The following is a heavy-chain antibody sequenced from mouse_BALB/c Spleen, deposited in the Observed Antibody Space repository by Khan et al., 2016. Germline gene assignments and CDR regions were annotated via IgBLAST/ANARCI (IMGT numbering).Heavy chain of an antibody. Sequence: QLQESGPGLVAPSQSLSITCTVSGFSLTSSGVHWVRQPPGKGLEWLGVIWAGGNTNYNSALMSRLSINKDNSKSQVFLKMNRLQTDDTAMYYCARDGTAYWGRGTLVTVSA. D-gene: IGHD4-1*01. CDR2: IWAGGNT. V-gene: IGHV2-9*02. J-gene: IGHJ3*01. CDR3: ARDGTAY. CDR1: GFSLTSSG.